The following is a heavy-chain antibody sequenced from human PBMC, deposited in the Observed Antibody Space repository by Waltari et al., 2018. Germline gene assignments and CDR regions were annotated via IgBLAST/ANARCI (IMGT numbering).Heavy chain of an antibody. CDR1: GGSISSYY. Sequence: QVQLQESGPGLVKPSETLSLTCTVSGGSISSYYWSWIRQPPGKGLEWIGYIYYSGSTNYHPSLKSRVTISVDTSKNQFSLKLSSVTAADTAVYYCARDSIHSDAFDIWGQGTMVTVSS. V-gene: IGHV4-59*01. CDR2: IYYSGST. CDR3: ARDSIHSDAFDI. J-gene: IGHJ3*02.